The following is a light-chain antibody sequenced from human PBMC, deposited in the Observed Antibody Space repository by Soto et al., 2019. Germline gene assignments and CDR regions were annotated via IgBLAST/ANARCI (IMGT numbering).Light chain of an antibody. CDR2: KTS. V-gene: IGKV1-5*03. CDR1: QNVSNW. J-gene: IGKJ2*01. CDR3: QQYSKEST. Sequence: DVEMTQSPSTQPTSIGDRVTINCLASQNVSNWLAWYQQKPGKAPKLLIYKTSRLESGVPSRFSASGSGTDFSLTINSLQSDDFATYFCQQYSKESTFGQGTKLEIK.